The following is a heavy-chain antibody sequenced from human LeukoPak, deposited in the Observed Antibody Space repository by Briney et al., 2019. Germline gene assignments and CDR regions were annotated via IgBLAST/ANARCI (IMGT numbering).Heavy chain of an antibody. J-gene: IGHJ4*02. CDR2: ISSSGSTI. V-gene: IGHV3-48*04. CDR1: GFTFSSYA. CDR3: ARDKAGDYGLDY. Sequence: GGSLRLSCAASGFTFSSYAMNWVRQAPGKGLEWVSYISSSGSTIYYADSVKGRFTISRDNAKNSLYLQMNSLRAEDTAVYYCARDKAGDYGLDYWGQGTLVTVSS. D-gene: IGHD4-17*01.